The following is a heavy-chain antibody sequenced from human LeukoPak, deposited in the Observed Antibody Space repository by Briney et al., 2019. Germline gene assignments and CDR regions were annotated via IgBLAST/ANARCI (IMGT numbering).Heavy chain of an antibody. V-gene: IGHV1-2*02. CDR1: GYTLTELS. Sequence: ASVKVSCKVSGYTLTELSMHWVRQAPGQGLEWMGWINPNSGGTNYAQKFQGRVTMTRDTSISTAYMELSRLRSDDTAVYYCARDPLHSVVAFDLWGRGTLVTVSS. CDR2: INPNSGGT. J-gene: IGHJ2*01. CDR3: ARDPLHSVVAFDL. D-gene: IGHD2-15*01.